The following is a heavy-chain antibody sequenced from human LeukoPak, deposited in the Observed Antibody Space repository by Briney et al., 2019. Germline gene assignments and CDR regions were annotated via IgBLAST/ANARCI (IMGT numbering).Heavy chain of an antibody. Sequence: ASVKVSCTASGYTFTSYDINWVRQATGQGLEWMRWMNPNSGNTGYAQKFQGRVTMTRNTSISTAYMELSSLRSEDTAVYYCARVSSRAVAGFGAKDYWGQGTLVTVSS. CDR1: GYTFTSYD. V-gene: IGHV1-8*01. CDR2: MNPNSGNT. CDR3: ARVSSRAVAGFGAKDY. D-gene: IGHD6-19*01. J-gene: IGHJ4*02.